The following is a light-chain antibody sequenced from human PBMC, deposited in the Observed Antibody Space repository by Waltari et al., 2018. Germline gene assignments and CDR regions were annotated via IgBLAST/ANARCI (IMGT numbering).Light chain of an antibody. CDR3: QHYVRLPVT. CDR1: QSVGRA. CDR2: DAS. Sequence: VLQQSQGTLSLSPGERATLSCRASQSVGRALAWYQQKPGQAHILLIYDASIRATGVPDRFSGSGSGTDFSLTISRLEPEDVAVYNCQHYVRLPVTFGQGTKVE. J-gene: IGKJ1*01. V-gene: IGKV3-20*01.